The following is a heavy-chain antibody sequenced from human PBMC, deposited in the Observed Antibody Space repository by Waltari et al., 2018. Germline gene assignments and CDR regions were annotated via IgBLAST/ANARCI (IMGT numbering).Heavy chain of an antibody. CDR1: GGTFSSYA. CDR2: FIPIFGPA. CDR3: ARAKGQLVHIDY. Sequence: QVQLVQSGAEVKKPGSSVKVSCKASGGTFSSYAISWVRQAPGQGLEWMVGFIPIFGPANCAQKFQGRVTITADESTSTAYMELSSLRSEDTAVYYCARAKGQLVHIDYWGQGTLVTVSS. J-gene: IGHJ4*02. D-gene: IGHD6-6*01. V-gene: IGHV1-69*12.